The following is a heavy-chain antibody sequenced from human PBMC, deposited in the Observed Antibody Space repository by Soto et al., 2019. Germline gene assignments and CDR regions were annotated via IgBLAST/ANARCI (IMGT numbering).Heavy chain of an antibody. CDR1: GGSISSYY. D-gene: IGHD4-17*01. J-gene: IGHJ4*02. Sequence: SETLSLTCTVSGGSISSYYWSWIRQPPGKGLEWIGYIYYSGSTNYNPSLKSRVTISVDTSKNQFSLKLSSVTAADTAVYYCARDSALRGFDYWGQGSLVTVSS. V-gene: IGHV4-59*01. CDR3: ARDSALRGFDY. CDR2: IYYSGST.